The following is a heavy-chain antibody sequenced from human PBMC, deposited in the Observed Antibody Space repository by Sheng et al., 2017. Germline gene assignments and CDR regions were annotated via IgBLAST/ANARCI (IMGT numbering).Heavy chain of an antibody. Sequence: QVQLVQSGAEVKKPGASVKVSCKASGYTFTSYDINWVRQATGQGLEWMGWMNPNSGNTGYAQKFQGRVTMTRNTSISTAYMELSSLRSEDTAVYYCARGRRADYDFWSGPWGYYYYYGMDVWGQGT. V-gene: IGHV1-8*01. CDR1: GYTFTSYD. CDR2: MNPNSGNT. CDR3: ARGRRADYDFWSGPWGYYYYYGMDV. D-gene: IGHD3-3*01. J-gene: IGHJ6*02.